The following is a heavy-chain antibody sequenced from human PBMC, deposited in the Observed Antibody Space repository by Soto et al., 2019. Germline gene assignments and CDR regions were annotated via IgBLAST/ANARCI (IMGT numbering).Heavy chain of an antibody. Sequence: EVQLVESGGGLVQPGGSLRLSCAASGFTFSDHYMDWVRQAPGKGLEWVGRTRNKANSYTTEYAASVKGRFTISRDDSKNSLYLQMNSMKTEDTAVYYCARDGGTRKYDYGDYEDSWYYYYGMDVWGQGTTVTVSS. V-gene: IGHV3-72*01. CDR3: ARDGGTRKYDYGDYEDSWYYYYGMDV. D-gene: IGHD4-17*01. CDR1: GFTFSDHY. CDR2: TRNKANSYTT. J-gene: IGHJ6*02.